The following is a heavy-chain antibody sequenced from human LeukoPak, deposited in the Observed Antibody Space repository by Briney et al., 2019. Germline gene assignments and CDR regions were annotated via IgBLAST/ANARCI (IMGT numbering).Heavy chain of an antibody. CDR3: ARLGELPEYFQH. D-gene: IGHD1-26*01. Sequence: GASVKVSCKASGYTFSNFGISWVRQAPGQGLEWMGWISAYNGNTDYAQKLQGRVTMTIDTSTSTAYMELSSLRSEDTAVYYCARLGELPEYFQHWGQGTLVTVSS. CDR2: ISAYNGNT. CDR1: GYTFSNFG. V-gene: IGHV1-18*01. J-gene: IGHJ1*01.